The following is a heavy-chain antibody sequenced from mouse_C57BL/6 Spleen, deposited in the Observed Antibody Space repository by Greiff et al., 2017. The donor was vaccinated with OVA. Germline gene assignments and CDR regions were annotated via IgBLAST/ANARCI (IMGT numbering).Heavy chain of an antibody. D-gene: IGHD1-1*01. V-gene: IGHV14-4*01. J-gene: IGHJ1*03. Sequence: EVQLVESGAELVRPGASVKLSCTASGFNIKDDYMHWVKQRPEQGLEWIGWIDPENGDTEYASKFQGKATITADTSSNTAYLQLSSLTSEDTAVYYCTTGYGSSSSYFDVWGTGTTVTVSS. CDR1: GFNIKDDY. CDR2: IDPENGDT. CDR3: TTGYGSSSSYFDV.